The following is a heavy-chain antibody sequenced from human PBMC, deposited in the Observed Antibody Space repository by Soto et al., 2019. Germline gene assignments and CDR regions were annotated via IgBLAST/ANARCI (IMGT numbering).Heavy chain of an antibody. CDR3: ASEACIVGTNYYYYGMAA. CDR2: INPSGGST. D-gene: IGHD2-21*01. V-gene: IGHV1-46*01. Sequence: ASVKVSCKASGYTFTSYYMHWVRQAPGQGLEWMGIINPSGGSTSYAQKFQGRVTMTRDTSTSTVYMELSSLRSEDTAVYYCASEACIVGTNYYYYGMAAWGQGTTVTVSS. J-gene: IGHJ6*02. CDR1: GYTFTSYY.